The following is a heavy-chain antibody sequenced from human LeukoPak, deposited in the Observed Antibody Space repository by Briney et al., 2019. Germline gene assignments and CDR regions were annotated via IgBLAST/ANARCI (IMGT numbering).Heavy chain of an antibody. D-gene: IGHD2-15*01. CDR3: ARSEGSFCSGANCHAFDI. V-gene: IGHV4-38-2*01. CDR2: FYHSGGT. J-gene: IGHJ3*02. Sequence: SETLSLTCAVSGYSISSGYYWGWIRPPPGKGLEWIGRFYHSGGTYYNPPPKSRRTISLDTSQNQFSLKLSSVPAADTALYYCARSEGSFCSGANCHAFDIWGQGAMVTVSS. CDR1: GYSISSGYY.